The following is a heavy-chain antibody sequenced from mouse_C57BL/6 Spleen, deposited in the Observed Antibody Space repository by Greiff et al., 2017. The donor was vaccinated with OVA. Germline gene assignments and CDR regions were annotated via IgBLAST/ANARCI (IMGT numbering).Heavy chain of an antibody. J-gene: IGHJ2*01. CDR2: IYPGSGST. CDR1: GYTFTSYW. V-gene: IGHV1-55*01. Sequence: VHLVESGAELVKPGASVKMSCKASGYTFTSYWITWVKQRPGQGLEWIGDIYPGSGSTNYNEKFKSKATLTVDTSSSTAYMQLSSLTSEDSAVYYCARWDYYPLDYWGQGTTLTVSS. D-gene: IGHD1-1*01. CDR3: ARWDYYPLDY.